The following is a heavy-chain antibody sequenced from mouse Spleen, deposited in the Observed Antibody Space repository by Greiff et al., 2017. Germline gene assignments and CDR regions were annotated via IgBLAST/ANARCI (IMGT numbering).Heavy chain of an antibody. CDR3: ARYDYDERSFDY. Sequence: QVQLQQSGAELVRPGTSVKISCKASGYTFTNYWLGWVKQRPGHGLEWIGDIYPGGGYTNYNEKFKGKATLTADTSSSTAYMQLSSLTSEDSAVYFCARYDYDERSFDYWGQGTTLTVSS. CDR2: IYPGGGYT. J-gene: IGHJ2*01. D-gene: IGHD2-4*01. V-gene: IGHV1-63*02. CDR1: GYTFTNYW.